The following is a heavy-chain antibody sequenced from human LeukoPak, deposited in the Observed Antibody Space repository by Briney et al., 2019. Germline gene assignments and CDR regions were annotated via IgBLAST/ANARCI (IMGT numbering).Heavy chain of an antibody. CDR1: GGTFSSYA. V-gene: IGHV1-69*05. J-gene: IGHJ4*02. CDR3: ARGGPGPYGGYDY. D-gene: IGHD4-23*01. CDR2: IIPIFGTA. Sequence: SVKVSCKASGGTFSSYAISWVRQAPGQGLEWMGGIIPIFGTANYAQKFQGRDTITTDESTSTAYMELSSLRSEDTAVYYCARGGPGPYGGYDYWGQGTLVTVSS.